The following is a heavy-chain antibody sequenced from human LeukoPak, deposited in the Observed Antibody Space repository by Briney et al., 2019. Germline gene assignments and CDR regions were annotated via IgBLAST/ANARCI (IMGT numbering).Heavy chain of an antibody. CDR3: ASSGDSSGYYLAH. Sequence: GASVKVSCKASGGTFSSYAISWVRQAPGQGLEWMGGIIPIFGTASYAQKFQGRVTITADESTSTAYMELSSLRSEDTAVYYCASSGDSSGYYLAHWGQGTLVTVSS. D-gene: IGHD3-22*01. CDR2: IIPIFGTA. CDR1: GGTFSSYA. J-gene: IGHJ4*02. V-gene: IGHV1-69*01.